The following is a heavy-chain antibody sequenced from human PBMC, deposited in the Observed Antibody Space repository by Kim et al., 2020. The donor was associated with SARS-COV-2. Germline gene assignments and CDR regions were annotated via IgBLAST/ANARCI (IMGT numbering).Heavy chain of an antibody. CDR2: INPNSGGT. J-gene: IGHJ4*02. D-gene: IGHD3-22*01. V-gene: IGHV1-2*02. CDR1: GYTFTGYY. CDR3: ARGAYYYDSSGYYPY. Sequence: ASVKVSCKASGYTFTGYYMHWVRQAPGQGLEWMGWINPNSGGTNYAQKFQGRVTMTRDTSISTAYMELSRLRSDDTAVYYCARGAYYYDSSGYYPYWGQGTLVTVSS.